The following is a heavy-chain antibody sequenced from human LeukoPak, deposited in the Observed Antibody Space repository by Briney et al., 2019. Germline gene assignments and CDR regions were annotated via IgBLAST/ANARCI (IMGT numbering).Heavy chain of an antibody. Sequence: GGSLRLSCAASGFTFSSYSMNWVRQAPGKGLEWVSSISSSSSYIYYADSVKGRFTISRDNAKNSLYLQMNSLRAEDTAVYYCARAYCSGGSCLSFDYWGQGTLVTASS. CDR3: ARAYCSGGSCLSFDY. D-gene: IGHD2-15*01. CDR2: ISSSSSYI. V-gene: IGHV3-21*01. CDR1: GFTFSSYS. J-gene: IGHJ4*02.